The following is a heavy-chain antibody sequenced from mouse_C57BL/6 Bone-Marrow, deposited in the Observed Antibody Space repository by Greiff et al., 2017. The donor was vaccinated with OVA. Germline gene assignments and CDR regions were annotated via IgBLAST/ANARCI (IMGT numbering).Heavy chain of an antibody. CDR1: GFNIKDDY. D-gene: IGHD1-1*01. Sequence: VQLKESGAELVRPGASVKLSCTASGFNIKDDYMHWVKQRPEQGLEWIGWIDPENGDTEYASKFQGKATITADTSSNTAYLQLSSLTSEDTAVYYCTPGSSLYYFDYWGQGTTLTVSS. CDR3: TPGSSLYYFDY. J-gene: IGHJ2*01. CDR2: IDPENGDT. V-gene: IGHV14-4*01.